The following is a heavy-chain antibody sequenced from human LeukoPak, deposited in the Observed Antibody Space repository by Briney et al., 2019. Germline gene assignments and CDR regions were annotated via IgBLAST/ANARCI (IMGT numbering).Heavy chain of an antibody. CDR2: ISGSGGST. CDR1: GFTFRSNA. D-gene: IGHD5-12*01. V-gene: IGHV3-23*01. Sequence: GGSLRLSCTDSGFTFRSNAMSWVRQAPGKGLEWVSAISGSGGSTHYADSVKGRFTVSRDNSKNTLYMQMNSLRTEDTAVYYCAREVDSGSPGPGYWGQGTLVTVSS. J-gene: IGHJ4*02. CDR3: AREVDSGSPGPGY.